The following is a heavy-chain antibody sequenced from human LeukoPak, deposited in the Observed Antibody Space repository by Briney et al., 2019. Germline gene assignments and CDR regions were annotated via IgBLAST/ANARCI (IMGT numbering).Heavy chain of an antibody. Sequence: EASVKVSCKASGYTFTGYYMHWVRQAPGQGLEWMGWINPNSGGTNYAQKFQGRVTMTRDTSISTAYMELSRLRSDDTAVYYCARGGSGSYYPLDYWGQGTLVTVSS. CDR2: INPNSGGT. D-gene: IGHD3-10*01. CDR1: GYTFTGYY. CDR3: ARGGSGSYYPLDY. J-gene: IGHJ4*02. V-gene: IGHV1-2*02.